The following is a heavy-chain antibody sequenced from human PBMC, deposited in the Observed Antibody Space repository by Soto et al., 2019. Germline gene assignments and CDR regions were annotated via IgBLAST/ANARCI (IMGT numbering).Heavy chain of an antibody. CDR1: GGTSSNDI. V-gene: IGHV1-69*04. J-gene: IGHJ4*02. D-gene: IGHD5-12*01. Sequence: GASVKVSCKASGGTSSNDIITWVRQAPGQGLEWMGRIIPLLDITNYAQKFQGRVTITADKSTSTAYMELNSLRSEDTAVYYCVRDSPIGSTYSGYDGIDYWGQGTLVTVSS. CDR2: IIPLLDIT. CDR3: VRDSPIGSTYSGYDGIDY.